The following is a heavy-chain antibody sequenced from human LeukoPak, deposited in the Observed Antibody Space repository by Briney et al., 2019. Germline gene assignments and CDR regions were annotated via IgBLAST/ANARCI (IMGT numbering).Heavy chain of an antibody. J-gene: IGHJ4*02. Sequence: GSLRLSCAASGFTFSSYEMNWVRQPPGKGLEWIGSMYYSGSTYYNPSLKSRVTISVDTSKNQFSLKLSSVTAADTAVYYCARVFIHYDFWSGYYTTFDYWGQGTLVTVSS. V-gene: IGHV4-39*07. CDR1: GFTFSSYE. D-gene: IGHD3-3*01. CDR2: MYYSGST. CDR3: ARVFIHYDFWSGYYTTFDY.